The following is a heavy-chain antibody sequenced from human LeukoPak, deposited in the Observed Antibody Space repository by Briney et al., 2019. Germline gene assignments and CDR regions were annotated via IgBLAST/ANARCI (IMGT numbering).Heavy chain of an antibody. CDR2: ISGSGGST. V-gene: IGHV3-23*01. CDR1: GFTFSSYA. Sequence: LPGGSLRLSCAASGFTFSSYAMSWVRQAPGKGLEWVSAISGSGGSTFHADPVKGRFTISRDNSKNTLYLQMNSLRADDTAEYYCAKSLLTTASGTGRAFDLWGQGTMVTVSS. D-gene: IGHD1-26*01. J-gene: IGHJ3*01. CDR3: AKSLLTTASGTGRAFDL.